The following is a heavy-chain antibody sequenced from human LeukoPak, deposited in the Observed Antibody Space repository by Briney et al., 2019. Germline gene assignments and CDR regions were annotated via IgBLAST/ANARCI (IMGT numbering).Heavy chain of an antibody. CDR1: GGSISSGGYY. D-gene: IGHD5-12*01. J-gene: IGHJ4*02. CDR3: ARSRVATIRLPLGYFDY. CDR2: IYYSGST. V-gene: IGHV4-31*03. Sequence: SSETLSLTCTVSGGSISSGGYYWSWIRQHPGKGLEWIGYIYYSGSTYYNPSLKSRVTISVDTSKNQFSLKLSPVTAADTAVYYCARSRVATIRLPLGYFDYWGQGTLVTVSS.